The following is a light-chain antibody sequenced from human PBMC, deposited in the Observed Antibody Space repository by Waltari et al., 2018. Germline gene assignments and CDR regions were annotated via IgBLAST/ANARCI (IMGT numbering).Light chain of an antibody. J-gene: IGLJ2*01. CDR2: DVS. V-gene: IGLV2-11*01. CDR1: SSDVGGYNS. Sequence: QSALTQPRSVSGSLGQSVTISCTGTSSDVGGYNSVSWYQQYPGKAPKLMIYDVSERPSGVPDRFSGSKSGNTASLTISGLQAEEEADYYCCSYAGSNTLIFGGGTKLTVL. CDR3: CSYAGSNTLI.